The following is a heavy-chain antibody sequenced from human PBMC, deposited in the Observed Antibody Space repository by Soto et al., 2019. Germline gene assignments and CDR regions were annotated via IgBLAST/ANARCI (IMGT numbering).Heavy chain of an antibody. CDR2: INQDGTDE. V-gene: IGHV3-7*02. Sequence: PGGSLRLSCAASGFTFSNYWMSWVCQAPGKGLEWVARINQDGTDEKYVDSVRGRFTISRDNAKNSLSLQMNSLRVEDTAVFYCVRLSCNGGSCYSAFESWGQGTLVTVSS. CDR1: GFTFSNYW. CDR3: VRLSCNGGSCYSAFES. D-gene: IGHD2-15*01. J-gene: IGHJ4*02.